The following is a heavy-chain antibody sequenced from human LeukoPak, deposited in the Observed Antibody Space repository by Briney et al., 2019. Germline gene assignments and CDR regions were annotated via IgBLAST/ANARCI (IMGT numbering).Heavy chain of an antibody. Sequence: PPHTLSLTCTLSGGSISSGGYYWSSIPQHPGKGLEWIGYIYYSGSTYYNPSLKSRVTISVDTSKNQFSLKLSSVTAADTAVYYCARDRGSHPPYYFDYWGQGTLVTVSS. CDR3: ARDRGSHPPYYFDY. CDR2: IYYSGST. V-gene: IGHV4-31*03. J-gene: IGHJ4*02. D-gene: IGHD3-10*01. CDR1: GGSISSGGYY.